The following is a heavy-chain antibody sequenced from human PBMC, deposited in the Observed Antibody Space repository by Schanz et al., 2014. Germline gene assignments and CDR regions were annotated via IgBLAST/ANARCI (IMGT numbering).Heavy chain of an antibody. Sequence: VQLVESGGGLVQPGRSLRLSCAASGFTFSSYAMHWVRQAPGKGLEWVSYISGTTTYTNYADSVKGRFTISRDNAKNSLYLQMNSLRAEDTAVYYCAREQIMAAAGLVDYWGHRTLVTVSS. D-gene: IGHD6-13*01. CDR3: AREQIMAAAGLVDY. CDR2: ISGTTTYT. CDR1: GFTFSSYA. J-gene: IGHJ4*01. V-gene: IGHV3-21*05.